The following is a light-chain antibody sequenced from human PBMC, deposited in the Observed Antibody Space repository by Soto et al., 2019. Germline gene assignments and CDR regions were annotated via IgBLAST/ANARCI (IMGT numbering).Light chain of an antibody. V-gene: IGKV3-20*01. J-gene: IGKJ1*01. CDR3: QQYGSSPPRT. CDR1: QSVSNDF. Sequence: VVMTQSPATLSVSPCAIATRSFISIQSVSNDFLAWYQQKPGQAPRLLSYGASTRATDVPDRFSGSGSGADFTLTISRLEPEDFAVYYCQQYGSSPPRTFGQGTKVDIK. CDR2: GAS.